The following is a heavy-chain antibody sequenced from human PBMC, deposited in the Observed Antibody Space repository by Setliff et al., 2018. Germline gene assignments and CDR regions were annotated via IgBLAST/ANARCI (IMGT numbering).Heavy chain of an antibody. CDR1: GGSINSMSYY. D-gene: IGHD3-16*01. CDR2: IYHSGSS. Sequence: PSETLSLTCTVSGGSINSMSYYWGWIRQPPGKGLEWIGSIYHSGSSYYNPSLRSRVTISVDTSKNQFSLILRSVTAADTAVYFCARDYGPNDYWGQGSLVTVSS. CDR3: ARDYGPNDY. V-gene: IGHV4-39*07. J-gene: IGHJ4*02.